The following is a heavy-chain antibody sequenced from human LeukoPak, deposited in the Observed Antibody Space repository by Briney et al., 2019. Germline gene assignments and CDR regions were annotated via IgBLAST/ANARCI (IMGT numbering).Heavy chain of an antibody. V-gene: IGHV4-59*08. D-gene: IGHD3-16*02. J-gene: IGHJ6*02. Sequence: SETLSLTCTVSGGSNSSYYWSWIRQPPGKGLEWIGYIYYTGITNYNPSLESRVTISVDTSKNQFPLKLNSVTAADTAVYYCTRHDAVPVIGHGMGVWGQGTTVTVSS. CDR2: IYYTGIT. CDR1: GGSNSSYY. CDR3: TRHDAVPVIGHGMGV.